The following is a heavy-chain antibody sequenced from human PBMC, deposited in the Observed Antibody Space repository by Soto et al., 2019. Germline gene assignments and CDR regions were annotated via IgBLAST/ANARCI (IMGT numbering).Heavy chain of an antibody. CDR3: GRVYYYDSSGYYVDY. V-gene: IGHV3-72*01. J-gene: IGHJ4*02. CDR2: TRNKARSYTT. CDR1: GSIFSDHY. D-gene: IGHD3-22*01. Sequence: EVQLVESGGGLVQPGGSLRLSCAASGSIFSDHYMEWVRQAPGKGLEWVGRTRNKARSYTTEYAASVKGRFTISRDHSKNSMYLEMNSLKTEDTAVYYCGRVYYYDSSGYYVDYWGQGTLVTVSS.